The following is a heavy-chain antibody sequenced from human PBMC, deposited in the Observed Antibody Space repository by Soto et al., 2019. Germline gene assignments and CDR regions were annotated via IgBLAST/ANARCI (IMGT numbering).Heavy chain of an antibody. CDR2: INPSGGDT. J-gene: IGHJ4*02. CDR3: ARGGCGGECSFDY. D-gene: IGHD2-21*01. CDR1: GYTFTSHY. Sequence: GASGKVSCKASGYTFTSHYIHWVRQAPGQGLEWMGIINPSGGDTTYAQQFQGRVTMTRDTSTRTVYMELSSLRSEDTAVYYCARGGCGGECSFDYWGQGTLVTVSS. V-gene: IGHV1-46*01.